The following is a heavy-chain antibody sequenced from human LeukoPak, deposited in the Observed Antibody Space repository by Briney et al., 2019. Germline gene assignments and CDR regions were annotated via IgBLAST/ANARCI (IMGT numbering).Heavy chain of an antibody. D-gene: IGHD3-3*01. J-gene: IGHJ3*02. CDR3: TTGPPLRFLEWLLMDAFDI. CDR1: GFTFSSYA. CDR2: ISGSGGDT. Sequence: RPGGSLRLSCAASGFTFSSYAMSWVRQAPGKGLEWVSGISGSGGDTYYADSVKGRFTISRDNSKNTLYLQMNSLKTEDTAVYYCTTGPPLRFLEWLLMDAFDIWGQGTMVTVSS. V-gene: IGHV3-23*01.